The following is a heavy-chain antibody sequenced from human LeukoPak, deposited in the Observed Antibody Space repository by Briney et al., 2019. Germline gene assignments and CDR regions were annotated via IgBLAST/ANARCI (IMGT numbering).Heavy chain of an antibody. CDR2: IYYSGST. Sequence: SETLSLTCAVYGGSFSGYYWSWIRQPPGKGLEWIGYIYYSGSTNYNPSLKSRVTISVDTSKNQFSLKLSSVTAADTAVYYCARDSSFTIPLELDYWGQGTLVTVSS. CDR1: GGSFSGYY. CDR3: ARDSSFTIPLELDY. V-gene: IGHV4-59*01. J-gene: IGHJ4*02. D-gene: IGHD3-3*01.